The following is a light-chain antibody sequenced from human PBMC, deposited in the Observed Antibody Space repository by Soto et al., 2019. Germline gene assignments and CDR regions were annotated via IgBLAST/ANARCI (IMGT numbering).Light chain of an antibody. Sequence: DIQWTQSPSFLSASVGDRVTITCRASQDISNFLAWFQQKPGRAPKLLIYAVFTLQSGVPSRFSGSGSGAEFTLTISSLQPEDFATYYCQQLDSYPLTFGGVTKVDIK. CDR2: AVF. CDR3: QQLDSYPLT. V-gene: IGKV1-9*01. J-gene: IGKJ4*01. CDR1: QDISNF.